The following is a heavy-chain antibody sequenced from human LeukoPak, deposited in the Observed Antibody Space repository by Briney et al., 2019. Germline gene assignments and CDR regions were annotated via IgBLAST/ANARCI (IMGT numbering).Heavy chain of an antibody. CDR3: ARGPSTPSGYYDFWSGYHTIFDY. CDR1: GYTFTGYY. D-gene: IGHD3-3*01. CDR2: INPNSGGT. Sequence: ASVKVSCKASGYTFTGYYMHWVRQAPGQGLEWMGWINPNSGGTNYAQKFQGRVTMTRDTSISTAYMELSRLRSDDTAVYYCARGPSTPSGYYDFWSGYHTIFDYWGQGTLVTVSS. V-gene: IGHV1-2*02. J-gene: IGHJ4*02.